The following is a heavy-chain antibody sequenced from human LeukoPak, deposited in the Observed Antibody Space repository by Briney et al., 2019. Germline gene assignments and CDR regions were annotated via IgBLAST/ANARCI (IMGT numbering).Heavy chain of an antibody. CDR1: GFTFGDYA. Sequence: GGSLRLSCTASGFTFGDYAMSWFRQAPGKGLEWVGFIRSKAYGGTTEYAASVKGRFTISRDDSKSIAYLQMNSLKTEDTAVYYCTRVTMVRGVIEGFDYWGQGTLVTVSS. J-gene: IGHJ4*02. D-gene: IGHD3-10*01. CDR3: TRVTMVRGVIEGFDY. V-gene: IGHV3-49*03. CDR2: IRSKAYGGTT.